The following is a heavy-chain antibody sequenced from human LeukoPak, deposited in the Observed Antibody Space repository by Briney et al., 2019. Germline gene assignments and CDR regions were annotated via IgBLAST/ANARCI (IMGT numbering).Heavy chain of an antibody. CDR3: ARGGYCSSTSCYWYFDL. CDR1: GGSIGSYY. J-gene: IGHJ2*01. Sequence: PSETLSLTCTVSGGSIGSYYWSWIRQPPGKGLEWIGYIYYSGSTNYNPSLKSRVTISVDTSKDQFSLKLSSVTAADTAVYYCARGGYCSSTSCYWYFDLWGRGTLVTVSS. V-gene: IGHV4-59*01. CDR2: IYYSGST. D-gene: IGHD2-2*01.